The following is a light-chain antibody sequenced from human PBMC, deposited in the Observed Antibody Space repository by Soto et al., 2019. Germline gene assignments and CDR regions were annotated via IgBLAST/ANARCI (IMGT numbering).Light chain of an antibody. Sequence: QSVLTQPPSVSAAPVQKVTISFSGSSSNIGGNSVSWYQQLPGTAPKLLIYDDNKRPSGIPDRFSGSKSGTSATLGITGFQTGDEADYYCGSWDSSLSAYVFGTGTKV. J-gene: IGLJ1*01. CDR2: DDN. CDR1: SSNIGGNS. CDR3: GSWDSSLSAYV. V-gene: IGLV1-51*01.